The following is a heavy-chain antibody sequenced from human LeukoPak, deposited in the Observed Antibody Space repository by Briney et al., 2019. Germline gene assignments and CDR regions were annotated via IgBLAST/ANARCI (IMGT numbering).Heavy chain of an antibody. CDR3: ARFPCSGDSCYSGIRAFDI. D-gene: IGHD2-15*01. CDR1: GGSFSTYY. Sequence: SETLSLTCAVYGGSFSTYYWNWIRQSPGKGLEWIGEINHSGSSNSNPSLKSRVTILIDTSKNQFSLKLSSVTAADTAVYYCARFPCSGDSCYSGIRAFDIWGQGTMVIVSS. J-gene: IGHJ3*02. V-gene: IGHV4-34*01. CDR2: INHSGSS.